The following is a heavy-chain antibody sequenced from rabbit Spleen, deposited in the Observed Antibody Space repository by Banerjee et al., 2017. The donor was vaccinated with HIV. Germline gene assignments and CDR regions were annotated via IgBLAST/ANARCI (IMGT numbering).Heavy chain of an antibody. V-gene: IGHV1S45*01. D-gene: IGHD2-1*01. J-gene: IGHJ4*01. CDR1: GVSLNDKDV. CDR3: ARGSAMMTMVITGYYLHL. Sequence: EQLEESGGGLVKPEGSLTLTCKASGVSLNDKDVMCWVRQAPGKGLEWIACINIVTGKSVYANWAKGRFTMSRTSSTTVTLQVTSLTAADTATYFCARGSAMMTMVITGYYLHLWGQGTLVTVS. CDR2: INIVTGKS.